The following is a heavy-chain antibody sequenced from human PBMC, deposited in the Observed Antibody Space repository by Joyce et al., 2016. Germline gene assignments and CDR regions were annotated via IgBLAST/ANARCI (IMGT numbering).Heavy chain of an antibody. CDR1: GGSISSGDYY. D-gene: IGHD3-3*01. CDR2: IYYSGST. V-gene: IGHV4-30-4*01. J-gene: IGHJ4*02. Sequence: QVQLQESGPGLVKPSQTLSLTCTVSGGSISSGDYYWSWIRQPPGKGLEWIGYIYYSGSTYHNPSLQSRVTISVDTSKNQFSLELTSVSAADTAVYYCARDWILASAFDYWGPGTMVTVSS. CDR3: ARDWILASAFDY.